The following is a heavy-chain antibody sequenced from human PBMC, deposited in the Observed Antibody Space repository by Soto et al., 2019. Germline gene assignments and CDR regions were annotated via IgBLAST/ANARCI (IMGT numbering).Heavy chain of an antibody. J-gene: IGHJ4*02. CDR2: ISYDGSSK. D-gene: IGHD3-10*01. V-gene: IGHV3-30*10. CDR3: ARAAEMMGHSYSDY. Sequence: QVQLVESGGGVVQSGRSLRLSCAASGFTFSSYSMQWVRQAPGKGLEWVTIISYDGSSKYYTDSVKGRFTVSRDDSKNTLYLHMTSLRAEDTAVYYCARAAEMMGHSYSDYWGQGTLVTVSS. CDR1: GFTFSSYS.